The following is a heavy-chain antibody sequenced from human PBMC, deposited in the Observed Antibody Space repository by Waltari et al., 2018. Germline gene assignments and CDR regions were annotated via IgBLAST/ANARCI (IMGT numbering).Heavy chain of an antibody. Sequence: QVQLQTSGPGLVKPSQILYITCAISGDSVPRHSPAWNWFLQSPSRGIEWLGRTDYGIEGDKGRRSSVKRRITINTETSRKQLARPLNSGTTEDKAVYYCARDQRYDYDSRGYLYLDYWGQGTLVTVSS. D-gene: IGHD3-22*01. CDR1: GDSVPRHSPA. CDR3: ARDQRYDYDSRGYLYLDY. CDR2: TDYGIEGDK. V-gene: IGHV6-1*01. J-gene: IGHJ4*02.